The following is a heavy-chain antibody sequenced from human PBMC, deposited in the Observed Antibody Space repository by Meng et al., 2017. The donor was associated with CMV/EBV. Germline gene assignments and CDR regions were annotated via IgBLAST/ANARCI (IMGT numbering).Heavy chain of an antibody. J-gene: IGHJ4*02. CDR3: AMGGDYGDYHDPFDY. D-gene: IGHD4-17*01. Sequence: ASVKVSCKAPGNIFTKNGISWVRQAPGQRLEWMGWISADNQNTNLVQRFQSRVTMTIETSTNTAYVELRSLRSDDTAVYYWAMGGDYGDYHDPFDYWGQGTLVTVSS. CDR1: GNIFTKNG. V-gene: IGHV1-18*01. CDR2: ISADNQNT.